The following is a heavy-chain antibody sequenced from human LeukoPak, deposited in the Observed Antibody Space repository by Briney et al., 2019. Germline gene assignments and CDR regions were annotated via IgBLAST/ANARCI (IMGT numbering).Heavy chain of an antibody. CDR2: ISYDGSNK. Sequence: GGSLRLSCAASGFTFSSYGMHWVRQAPGKGLEWVAVISYDGSNKYYADSVKGRFTISRDNSKNTLYLQMNSLRAEDTAVCYCSKDNGDFWSGPQDYWGQGTLVTVSS. J-gene: IGHJ4*02. V-gene: IGHV3-30*18. CDR1: GFTFSSYG. D-gene: IGHD3-3*01. CDR3: SKDNGDFWSGPQDY.